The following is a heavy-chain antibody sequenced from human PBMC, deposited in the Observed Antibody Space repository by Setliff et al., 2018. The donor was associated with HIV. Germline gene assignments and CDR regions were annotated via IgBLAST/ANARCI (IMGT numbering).Heavy chain of an antibody. J-gene: IGHJ4*02. CDR3: ARGIAATLDY. CDR2: IIPVFGTA. CDR1: GYTLSELS. Sequence: SVKVSCKVSGYTLSELSRHWVRQGPGKGLEWLGRIIPVFGTANYAQKFQARVTITVDKSTNTAYMALSSLRHDDTAIYYCARGIAATLDYWGQGTLVTVSS. D-gene: IGHD6-13*01. V-gene: IGHV1-69*06.